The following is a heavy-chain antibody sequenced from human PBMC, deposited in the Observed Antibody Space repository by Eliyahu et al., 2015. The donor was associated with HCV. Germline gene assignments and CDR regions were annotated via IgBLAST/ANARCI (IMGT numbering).Heavy chain of an antibody. CDR2: IWYDGSNK. D-gene: IGHD4-23*01. J-gene: IGHJ4*02. Sequence: QVQLVESGGGVVQPGRSLRLSCAASGFTFSSYGMHWVRQAPGKGLEWVAVIWYDGSNKYYADSVKGRFTISRDNSKNTLYLQMNSLRAEDTAVYYCARDDYGGNSGGFGYWGQGTLVTVSS. CDR3: ARDDYGGNSGGFGY. CDR1: GFTFSSYG. V-gene: IGHV3-33*01.